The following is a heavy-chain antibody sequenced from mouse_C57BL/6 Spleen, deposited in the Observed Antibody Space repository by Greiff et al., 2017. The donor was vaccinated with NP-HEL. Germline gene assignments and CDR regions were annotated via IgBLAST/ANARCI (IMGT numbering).Heavy chain of an antibody. CDR3: AREGYYGSSGFAY. D-gene: IGHD1-1*01. CDR2: IHPNSGST. J-gene: IGHJ3*01. Sequence: QVQLQQSGAELVKPGASVKLSCKASGYTFTSYWMHWVKQRPGQGLEWIGMIHPNSGSTKYNEKFKSKATLTVDKSSSTAYMQLSSLTSEDSAVYDYAREGYYGSSGFAYWGQGTLVTVSA. CDR1: GYTFTSYW. V-gene: IGHV1-64*01.